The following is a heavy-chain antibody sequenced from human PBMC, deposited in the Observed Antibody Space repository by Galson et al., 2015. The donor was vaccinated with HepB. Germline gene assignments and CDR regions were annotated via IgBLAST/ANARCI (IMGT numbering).Heavy chain of an antibody. CDR3: AREAPYSSGWYSYY. CDR2: IYTSGST. V-gene: IGHV4-61*02. CDR1: GGSISSGGYS. D-gene: IGHD6-19*01. J-gene: IGHJ4*02. Sequence: LSLTCAVSGGSISSGGYSWSWIRQPAGKGLEWIGRIYTSGSTNYNPSLRSRVTMSVDTSKNQFSLNLSSVTAADTAVYYCAREAPYSSGWYSYYWGQGSL.